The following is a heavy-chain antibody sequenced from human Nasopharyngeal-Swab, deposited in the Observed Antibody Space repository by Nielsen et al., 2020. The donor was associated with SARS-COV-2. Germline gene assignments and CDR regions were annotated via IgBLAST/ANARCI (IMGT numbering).Heavy chain of an antibody. CDR1: GFTFSSYA. J-gene: IGHJ6*03. D-gene: IGHD4-11*01. CDR2: ISGGGGST. CDR3: AKGNYAYYYYYYMDV. V-gene: IGHV3-23*01. Sequence: GESLKISCAASGFTFSSYAMSWVRQAPGKGLEWVSAISGGGGSTYYADSVKGRFTISRANSKNTLYLQMNSLRAEDTAVYYCAKGNYAYYYYYYMDVWGKGTTVTVSS.